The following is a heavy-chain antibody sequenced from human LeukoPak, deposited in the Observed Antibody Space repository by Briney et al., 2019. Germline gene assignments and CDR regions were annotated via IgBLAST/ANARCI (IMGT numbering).Heavy chain of an antibody. D-gene: IGHD2-21*01. Sequence: GESLQISCKSSGDIFTSYWIGWVRQMPGKGLDWMGIIYPGDSNIKYSPSFQGQVTISVDESINTVYLQWSSLKASDFAMYYCARERWGSGDYWGQGTLVTVSS. J-gene: IGHJ4*02. CDR1: GDIFTSYW. CDR3: ARERWGSGDY. V-gene: IGHV5-51*01. CDR2: IYPGDSNI.